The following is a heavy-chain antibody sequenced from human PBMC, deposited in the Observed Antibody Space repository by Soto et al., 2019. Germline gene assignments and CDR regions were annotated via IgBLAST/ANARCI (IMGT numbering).Heavy chain of an antibody. CDR2: IYYSGST. Sequence: SETLSLTSTVSGGSVSSGSYYWSWIRQPPGKGLEWIGYIYYSGSTNYNPSLKSRVTISVDTSKNQFSLKLSSVTAADTAVYYCARAMDYDFWSGYTTDYYYYGMDVWGQGTTVTVSS. V-gene: IGHV4-61*01. J-gene: IGHJ6*02. CDR3: ARAMDYDFWSGYTTDYYYYGMDV. D-gene: IGHD3-3*01. CDR1: GGSVSSGSYY.